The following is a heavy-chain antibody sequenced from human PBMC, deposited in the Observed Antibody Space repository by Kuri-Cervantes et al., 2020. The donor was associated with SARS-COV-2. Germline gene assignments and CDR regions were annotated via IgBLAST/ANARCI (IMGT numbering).Heavy chain of an antibody. CDR3: ARQGFAEITIFGVVNPYNWFDP. J-gene: IGHJ5*02. D-gene: IGHD3-3*01. Sequence: SETLSLTCTVSGGSISRSSNYWGWIRQPPGKGLEWIGSIYYSGSTYYNPSLKSRVTISVDTSKNQFSLKLSSVTAADTAVYYCARQGFAEITIFGVVNPYNWFDPWGQGTLVTVSS. V-gene: IGHV4-39*01. CDR2: IYYSGST. CDR1: GGSISRSSNY.